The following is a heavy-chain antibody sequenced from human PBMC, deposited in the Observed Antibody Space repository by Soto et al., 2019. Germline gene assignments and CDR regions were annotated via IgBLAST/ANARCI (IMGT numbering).Heavy chain of an antibody. CDR2: IYYSGST. Sequence: SETLSLTCTVSGGSISSYYWSWIRQPPGKGLEWIGCIYYSGSTNYNPSLKSRVTISVDTSKNQFSLKLSSVTAADTAVYYCARDVEEGGYYYGMDVWGQGTTVT. CDR1: GGSISSYY. V-gene: IGHV4-59*01. D-gene: IGHD1-1*01. CDR3: ARDVEEGGYYYGMDV. J-gene: IGHJ6*02.